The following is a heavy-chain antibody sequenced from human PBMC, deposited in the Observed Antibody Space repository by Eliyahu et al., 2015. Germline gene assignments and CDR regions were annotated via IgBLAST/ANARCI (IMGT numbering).Heavy chain of an antibody. CDR3: ARAGSGWDHNTNFDY. J-gene: IGHJ4*02. CDR2: INHSGST. V-gene: IGHV4-34*01. D-gene: IGHD6-19*01. Sequence: LEWIGEINHSGSTNYNPSLKSRVTISVDTSKNQFSLKLSSVTAADTAVYYCARAGSGWDHNTNFDYWGQGTLVTVSS.